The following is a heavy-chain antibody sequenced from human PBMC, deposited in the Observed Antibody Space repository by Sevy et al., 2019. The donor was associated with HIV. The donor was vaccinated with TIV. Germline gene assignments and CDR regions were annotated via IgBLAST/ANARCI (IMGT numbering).Heavy chain of an antibody. J-gene: IGHJ4*02. CDR3: ARAGQTMIRPYYFDY. D-gene: IGHD3-22*01. CDR2: INHSGST. CDR1: GGSFSGYY. V-gene: IGHV4-34*01. Sequence: SETLSLTCAVYGGSFSGYYWSWIRQPPGKGLEWIGEINHSGSTYYNPSLKSRVTISVDTSKNQFSLKLSSVTAADTAVYYCARAGQTMIRPYYFDYWGQGTLVTVSS.